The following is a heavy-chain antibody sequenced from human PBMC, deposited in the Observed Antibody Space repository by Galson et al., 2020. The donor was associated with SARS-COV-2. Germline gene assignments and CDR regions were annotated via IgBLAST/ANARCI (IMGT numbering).Heavy chain of an antibody. V-gene: IGHV4-4*02. Sequence: ASETLSLTCAVSGGSISSSNWWSWVRQPPGKGLEWIGEIYHSGSTNYNPSLKSRVTISVDKSKNQFSLKLSSVTAADTAVYYCARVFNLDDGYVGDAFDIWGQGTMVTVSS. J-gene: IGHJ3*02. D-gene: IGHD3-22*01. CDR3: ARVFNLDDGYVGDAFDI. CDR1: GGSISSSNW. CDR2: IYHSGST.